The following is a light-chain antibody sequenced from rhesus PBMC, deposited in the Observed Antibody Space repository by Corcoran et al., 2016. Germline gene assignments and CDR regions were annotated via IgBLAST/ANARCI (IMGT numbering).Light chain of an antibody. CDR3: MQYTHIPPLT. Sequence: DVVMTQSPLALPITPGQPASISCRSSQSLVHSNGNTYLSWFQQKPGQPPRLLIYKVSNRYSGVPDKFSGRGAGTDFTLKISRVEAEDGGVYYCMQYTHIPPLTFGQGTKVEIK. V-gene: IGKV2-65*01. CDR2: KVS. CDR1: QSLVHSNGNTY. J-gene: IGKJ1*01.